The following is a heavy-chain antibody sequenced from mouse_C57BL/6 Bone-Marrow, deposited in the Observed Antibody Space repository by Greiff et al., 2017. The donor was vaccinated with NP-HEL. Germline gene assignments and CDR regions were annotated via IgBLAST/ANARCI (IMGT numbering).Heavy chain of an antibody. V-gene: IGHV14-4*01. CDR1: GFNIKDDY. J-gene: IGHJ2*01. CDR2: IDPENGDT. Sequence: EVKLVESGAELVRPGASVKLSCTASGFNIKDDYMHWVKQRPEQGLEWIGWIDPENGDTEYASKFQGKATITADTSSNTAYLQLSSLTSEDTAVDYCTTAYYYDCYCDCGGRGTTLTVSA. D-gene: IGHD2-4*01. CDR3: TTAYYYDCYCDC.